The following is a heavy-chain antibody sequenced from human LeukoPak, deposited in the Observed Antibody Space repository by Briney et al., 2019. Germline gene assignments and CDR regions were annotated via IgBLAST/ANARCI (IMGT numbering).Heavy chain of an antibody. D-gene: IGHD3-10*01. V-gene: IGHV4-59*01. J-gene: IGHJ6*03. Sequence: SETLSLTCTVSGGSISSYYWSWIRQPAGKGLEWIGYIYYSGSTNYNPSLKSRVTISVDTSKNQFSLKLSSVTAADTAVYYFARRVHYYYYYYMDVWGRGTTVTVSS. CDR1: GGSISSYY. CDR3: ARRVHYYYYYYMDV. CDR2: IYYSGST.